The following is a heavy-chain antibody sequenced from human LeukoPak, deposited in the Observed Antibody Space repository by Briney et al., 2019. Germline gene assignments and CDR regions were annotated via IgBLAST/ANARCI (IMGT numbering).Heavy chain of an antibody. D-gene: IGHD2-2*01. CDR2: ISGSGGST. CDR1: GFTFSSYA. CDR3: AKGTGIVVVPAEYY. J-gene: IGHJ4*02. Sequence: GGSLRLSCAASGFTFSSYAMGWVRQAPGKGLEWVSAISGSGGSTYYADSVKGRFTISRDNSKNTLYLQMNSLRAEDTAVYYCAKGTGIVVVPAEYYWGQGTLVTVSS. V-gene: IGHV3-23*01.